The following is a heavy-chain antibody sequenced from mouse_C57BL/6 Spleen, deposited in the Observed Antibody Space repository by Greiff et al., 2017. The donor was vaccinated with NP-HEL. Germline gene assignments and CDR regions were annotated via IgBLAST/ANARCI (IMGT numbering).Heavy chain of an antibody. J-gene: IGHJ2*01. D-gene: IGHD2-3*01. CDR3: ARRRDDGLDY. CDR1: GYTFTSYW. Sequence: QVQLQQPGAELVKPGASVKLSCKASGYTFTSYWMHWVKLRPGQGLEWIGMIHPNSGSTNYNEKFKSKATLTVDKSSSTAYMQLSSLTSEDSAVYYCARRRDDGLDYWGQGTTLTVSS. V-gene: IGHV1-64*01. CDR2: IHPNSGST.